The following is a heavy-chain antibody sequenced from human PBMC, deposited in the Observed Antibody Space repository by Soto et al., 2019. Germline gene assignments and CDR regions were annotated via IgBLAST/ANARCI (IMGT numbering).Heavy chain of an antibody. J-gene: IGHJ5*02. CDR1: GGSISSGGYS. V-gene: IGHV4-30-2*01. D-gene: IGHD3-3*01. CDR3: ARAADFWSGYYTGNWFDP. CDR2: IYHSGST. Sequence: SETLSLTCAVSGGSISSGGYSWSWIRQPPGKGLEWIGYIYHSGSTYYNPSLKSRVTISVDRSKNQFSLKLSSVTAADTAVFYCARAADFWSGYYTGNWFDPWGQGTLVTVSS.